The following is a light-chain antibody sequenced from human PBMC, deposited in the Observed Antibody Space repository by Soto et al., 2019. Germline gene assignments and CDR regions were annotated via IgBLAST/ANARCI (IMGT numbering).Light chain of an antibody. CDR3: QSYDRSLRGYV. CDR1: SSNIGSGYD. CDR2: GNT. Sequence: SVLTQPPSVSGAPGRRVTISCTGTSSNIGSGYDVHWYQHLPGTAPKLLIYGNTIRPSGVPDRFSGSKSGTSASLAITGLQAEDEADYYCQSYDRSLRGYVFGTGTKVTVL. J-gene: IGLJ1*01. V-gene: IGLV1-40*01.